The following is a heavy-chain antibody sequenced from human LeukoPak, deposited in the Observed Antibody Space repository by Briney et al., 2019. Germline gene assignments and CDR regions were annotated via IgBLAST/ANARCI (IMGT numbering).Heavy chain of an antibody. V-gene: IGHV3-23*01. CDR3: ATTPAITMVRGIFD. D-gene: IGHD3-10*01. Sequence: GGSLRLSCGASGFTFSSYAMSWARQAPGKGLEWGSAISGSGGSTYYADSVRGRFTFSRDNSKNTLYLQMNSLRAEATAVYYCATTPAITMVRGIFDWGQGTLVTVSS. CDR1: GFTFSSYA. J-gene: IGHJ4*02. CDR2: ISGSGGST.